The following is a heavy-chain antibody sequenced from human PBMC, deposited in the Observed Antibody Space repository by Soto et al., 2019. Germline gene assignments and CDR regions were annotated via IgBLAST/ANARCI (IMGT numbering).Heavy chain of an antibody. J-gene: IGHJ6*02. CDR2: INHSGGT. D-gene: IGHD1-1*01. Sequence: SETLSLTCAVYGGSFSGYYWSWIRQPPGKGLEWIGEINHSGGTNYNPSLKSRVTISVDTSKNQFSLKLSSVTAADTAVYYCARVGTGTPYYYYYGMDVWGQGTTVP. V-gene: IGHV4-34*01. CDR3: ARVGTGTPYYYYYGMDV. CDR1: GGSFSGYY.